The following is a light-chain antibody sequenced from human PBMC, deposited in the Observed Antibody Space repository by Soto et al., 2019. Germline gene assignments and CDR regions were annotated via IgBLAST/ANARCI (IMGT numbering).Light chain of an antibody. V-gene: IGLV1-40*01. J-gene: IGLJ1*01. CDR3: QSYDSSLSGYV. CDR2: GNS. CDR1: SSNIGAGYD. Sequence: QSALTQPPSVSGAPGQRVTISCTGSSSNIGAGYDVHWYQQLPGTAPKLLIYGNSNRPSGVPDRFSGSKSGTSAPLAITGLQAEDEADYYRQSYDSSLSGYVFGTGTKVTVL.